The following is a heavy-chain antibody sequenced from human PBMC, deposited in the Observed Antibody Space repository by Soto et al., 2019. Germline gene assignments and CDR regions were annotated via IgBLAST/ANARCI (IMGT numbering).Heavy chain of an antibody. Sequence: SETLSLTCTVSGGSISSYYWSWIRQPPGKGLEWIGYIYYSGSTNYNPSLKSRVTISVDTSKNQFSLKLSSVTAADTAVYYCARDSARLNDYGDSYYYYGMDVWGQGTTVTVSS. D-gene: IGHD4-17*01. V-gene: IGHV4-59*01. J-gene: IGHJ6*02. CDR3: ARDSARLNDYGDSYYYYGMDV. CDR2: IYYSGST. CDR1: GGSISSYY.